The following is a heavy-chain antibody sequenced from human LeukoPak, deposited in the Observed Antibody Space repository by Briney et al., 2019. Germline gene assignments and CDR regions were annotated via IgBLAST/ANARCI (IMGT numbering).Heavy chain of an antibody. V-gene: IGHV3-64*01. J-gene: IGHJ3*01. Sequence: PGGSLRLSCAASGFTFSSYAMNWVRQAPGKGLEYISTITNNGGHTYYANSVKGRFTISRDNSKNTRYLHMGSLRAEDTAEYYCARTSYGDYTPSAFVFRGQGAMVTVSS. CDR3: ARTSYGDYTPSAFVF. CDR2: ITNNGGHT. CDR1: GFTFSSYA. D-gene: IGHD4-17*01.